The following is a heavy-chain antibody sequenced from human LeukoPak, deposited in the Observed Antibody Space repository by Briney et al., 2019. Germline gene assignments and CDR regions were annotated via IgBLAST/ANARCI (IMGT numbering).Heavy chain of an antibody. J-gene: IGHJ4*01. D-gene: IGHD6-19*01. CDR2: LSGSGITT. Sequence: GGSLRLSCAASGVIFSNSAMSWVRQAPGKGLEWVSTLSGSGITTYYADSVKGRFTISRDNSKNTLCLQMNSLRAEDTAVYYCAKGIYSSGWSYFDYWGHGTLVTVSS. CDR1: GVIFSNSA. V-gene: IGHV3-23*01. CDR3: AKGIYSSGWSYFDY.